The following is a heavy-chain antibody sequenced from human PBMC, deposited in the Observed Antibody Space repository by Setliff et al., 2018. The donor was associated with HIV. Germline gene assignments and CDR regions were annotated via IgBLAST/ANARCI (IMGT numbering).Heavy chain of an antibody. CDR2: IYASGT. V-gene: IGHV4-4*07. D-gene: IGHD2-15*01. J-gene: IGHJ3*02. CDR1: GGSIGTYY. CDR3: AREGLWNCRGGTCNDGLDI. Sequence: SETLSLTCTVSGGSIGTYYWNWIRLPAGKGLELIGRIYASGTNYNPSLKSRVTMSLDTSKSQFSLKLTSVTAADTAVYYCAREGLWNCRGGTCNDGLDIWGQGTKVTVSS.